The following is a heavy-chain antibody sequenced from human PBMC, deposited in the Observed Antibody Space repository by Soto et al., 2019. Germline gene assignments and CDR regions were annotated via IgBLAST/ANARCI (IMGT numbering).Heavy chain of an antibody. Sequence: QVQLVQSGAEVKKPGASVKVSCKASGYTFTSYDINWVRQATGQGLEWMGWMNPNSCNTGYAQKFQGRVTMTRNTSISTAYMELSSLRSYDTAVYDCARGRRARSLVLGVIITADYYYYMDVWGKGTTVTVSS. J-gene: IGHJ6*03. CDR2: MNPNSCNT. CDR1: GYTFTSYD. CDR3: ARGRRARSLVLGVIITADYYYYMDV. D-gene: IGHD3-10*01. V-gene: IGHV1-8*01.